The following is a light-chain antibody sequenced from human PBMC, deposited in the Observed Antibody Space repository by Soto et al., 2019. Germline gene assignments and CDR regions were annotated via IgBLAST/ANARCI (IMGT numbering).Light chain of an antibody. CDR2: DTS. V-gene: IGKV3-11*01. CDR1: QSVSSN. Sequence: EIVTTQSPAALSVSPGERATRSCRASQSVSSNLAWYQQKPGQAPRLLIYDTSTRATGVPTRFSGSGSGTDFTLSISSLEPEDFAVYYCQQRTDRPPWTFGQGTKVDIK. J-gene: IGKJ1*01. CDR3: QQRTDRPPWT.